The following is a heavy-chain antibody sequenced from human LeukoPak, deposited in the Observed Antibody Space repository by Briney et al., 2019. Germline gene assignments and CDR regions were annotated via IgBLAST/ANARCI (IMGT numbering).Heavy chain of an antibody. CDR2: IYSGGTT. V-gene: IGHV3-66*01. CDR1: GFSVSDIY. CDR3: ARGAIGAAGRFEH. D-gene: IGHD6-13*01. Sequence: GGSLRLSCEASGFSVSDIYMNWIRQAPGKGLEWVSVIYSGGTTFYADSVKGRFTISRDNLKNTLFLQLNSLRVEDTAVYYCARGAIGAAGRFEHWGQGTLVTVSS. J-gene: IGHJ4*02.